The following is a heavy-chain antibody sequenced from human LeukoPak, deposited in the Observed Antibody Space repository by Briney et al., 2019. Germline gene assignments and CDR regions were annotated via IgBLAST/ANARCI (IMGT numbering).Heavy chain of an antibody. D-gene: IGHD5-18*01. CDR1: GFTFDDYG. J-gene: IGHJ4*02. CDR2: ISWNSGSI. CDR3: TKASGYSSGSIDY. V-gene: IGHV3-9*03. Sequence: GGSLRLSCAASGFTFDDYGMHWVQQAPGKGLEWVSGISWNSGSIGYADSVKGRFTISRDNAKSTLYLQMNSLRPEDMALYYCTKASGYSSGSIDYWGQGTLVTVSS.